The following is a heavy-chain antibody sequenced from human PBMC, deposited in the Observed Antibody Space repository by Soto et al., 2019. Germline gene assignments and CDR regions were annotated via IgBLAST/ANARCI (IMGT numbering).Heavy chain of an antibody. D-gene: IGHD1-7*01. J-gene: IGHJ5*02. CDR3: ARDRRHNWNSHNWFDP. CDR2: TYYRSKWYN. V-gene: IGHV6-1*01. CDR1: GDSVSSNSAA. Sequence: SQTLSLTCAISGDSVSSNSAAWNWIRQSPSRGLEWLGRTYYRSKWYNDYAVSVKSRITINPDTSKNQFSLQLNSVTPEDTAVYYCARDRRHNWNSHNWFDPWGQGTLVTVSS.